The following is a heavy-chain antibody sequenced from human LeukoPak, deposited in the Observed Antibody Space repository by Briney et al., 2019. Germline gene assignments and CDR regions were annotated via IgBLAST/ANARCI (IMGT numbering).Heavy chain of an antibody. V-gene: IGHV4-59*08. CDR1: GGSISSYY. CDR3: ARSGWFGELPFDY. Sequence: PSETLSLTCTVSGGSISSYYIYYSGSTNYNPSLKSRVTISVDTSKNQFSLKLSSVTAADTAVYYCARSGWFGELPFDYWGQGTMVTVSS. J-gene: IGHJ3*01. CDR2: IYYSGST. D-gene: IGHD3-10*01.